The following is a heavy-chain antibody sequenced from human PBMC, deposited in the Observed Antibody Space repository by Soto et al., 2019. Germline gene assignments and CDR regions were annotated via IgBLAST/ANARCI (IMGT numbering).Heavy chain of an antibody. Sequence: GGSLRLSCAASGFTFSSYAMSWVRQAPGKGLEWVSYISSGSTNTFYADSVKGRFTVSRDNAKNTVYLQMDSLRAEDTAVYYCARDRNAPGSDYWGQGTLVTVSS. D-gene: IGHD1-1*01. V-gene: IGHV3-21*05. CDR1: GFTFSSYA. CDR2: ISSGSTNT. CDR3: ARDRNAPGSDY. J-gene: IGHJ4*02.